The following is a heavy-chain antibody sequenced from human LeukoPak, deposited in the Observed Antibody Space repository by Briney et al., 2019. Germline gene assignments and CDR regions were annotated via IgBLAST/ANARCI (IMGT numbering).Heavy chain of an antibody. CDR2: IRYDGSNK. CDR1: GFNFTSYS. Sequence: GGSLRLSCAASGFNFTSYSMNWVRQAPGKGLEWVAFIRYDGSNKYYADSVKGRFTISRDNSKNTLYLQMNSLRAEDTAVYYCAKSARTYGSGKFDYWGQGTLVTVSS. D-gene: IGHD3-10*01. CDR3: AKSARTYGSGKFDY. V-gene: IGHV3-30*02. J-gene: IGHJ4*02.